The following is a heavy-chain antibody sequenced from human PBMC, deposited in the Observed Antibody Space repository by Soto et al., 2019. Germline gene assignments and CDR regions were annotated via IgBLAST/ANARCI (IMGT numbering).Heavy chain of an antibody. CDR2: FFYNGTT. Sequence: QVQLQESGPGLVKPSETLSLTCTASGGSISGYSWSWIRQPPGKGLQWIGYFFYNGTTRHNPSLNSRETISEDTSNHQFSLRLSSVTAADTAVYYCASLRGYCGGGNCHELHFDLWGQGNLVNVSS. J-gene: IGHJ5*02. CDR3: ASLRGYCGGGNCHELHFDL. D-gene: IGHD2-15*01. V-gene: IGHV4-59*08. CDR1: GGSISGYS.